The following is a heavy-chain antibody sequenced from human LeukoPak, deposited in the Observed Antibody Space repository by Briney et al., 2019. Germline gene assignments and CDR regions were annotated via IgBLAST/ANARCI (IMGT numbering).Heavy chain of an antibody. J-gene: IGHJ4*02. V-gene: IGHV1-2*06. CDR2: INPNSGGT. D-gene: IGHD3-10*01. Sequence: GASVKVSCKASGYTFTGYYMHWVRQAPGQGLEWMGRINPNSGGTNYAQKFQGRVTMTRDTSISTDYMELSRLRSDDTAVYYCARVKGRYGSGSPYYFDYWGQGTLVTVSS. CDR1: GYTFTGYY. CDR3: ARVKGRYGSGSPYYFDY.